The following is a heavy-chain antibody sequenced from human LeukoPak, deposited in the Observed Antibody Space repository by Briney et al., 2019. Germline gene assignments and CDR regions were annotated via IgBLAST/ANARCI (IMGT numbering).Heavy chain of an antibody. CDR2: ISGGGDIT. J-gene: IGHJ4*02. CDR3: VREDTPATANY. Sequence: GGSLRLSCAASRFTFSSYGMHWVRQAPGKGLEWVAVISGGGDITYYADSVKGRFTISRDNSKDTLFLQMHSLRPGDTAVYYCVREDTPATANYWGQGTLVTISS. V-gene: IGHV3-NL1*01. D-gene: IGHD2-21*02. CDR1: RFTFSSYG.